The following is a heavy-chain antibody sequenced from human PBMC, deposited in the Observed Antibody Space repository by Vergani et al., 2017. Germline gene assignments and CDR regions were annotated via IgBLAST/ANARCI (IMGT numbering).Heavy chain of an antibody. D-gene: IGHD2-15*01. Sequence: QVQLHESGPGLVKPSETLSLTCTVSGDSISSRNFYWAWIRQPPGKGLEWIGSLFYGATAYYHQSLESRVIISIVTSKNQLSLRLSSVTAADTVVYYCARLNGCYMRLSEYWGQGTLVAVSS. V-gene: IGHV4-39*01. CDR3: ARLNGCYMRLSEY. J-gene: IGHJ4*02. CDR2: LFYGATA. CDR1: GDSISSRNFY.